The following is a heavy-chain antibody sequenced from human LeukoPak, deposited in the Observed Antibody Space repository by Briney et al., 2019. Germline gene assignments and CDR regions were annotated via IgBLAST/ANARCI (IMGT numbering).Heavy chain of an antibody. J-gene: IGHJ6*03. CDR3: ARQHDSYHYYYVDV. CDR1: GYSISSGYY. V-gene: IGHV4-38-2*01. CDR2: LYHSDSI. D-gene: IGHD6-13*01. Sequence: PSETLSLTCAVSGYSISSGYYWIWIRQPPGKGREWIGSLYHSDSIYYNPSLESRVTMSVDTSKNQFSLKLSFVTAADTAVYYCARQHDSYHYYYVDVWGTGTTVTVSS.